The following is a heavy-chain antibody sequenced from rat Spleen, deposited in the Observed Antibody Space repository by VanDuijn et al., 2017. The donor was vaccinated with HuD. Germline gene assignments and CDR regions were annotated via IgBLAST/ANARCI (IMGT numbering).Heavy chain of an antibody. CDR2: ITNASGKV. J-gene: IGHJ2*01. Sequence: VQLKESGPGLVQPSQTLSLPCTVSGFSLSSHGVIWVRQTPGKGLEWVASITNASGKVYYPASVKGRFTISRDTSQNILYLQMNSPRSEDTATYYCTRGGYFRYWGQGVMVTVSS. V-gene: IGHV5-31*01. CDR1: GFSLSSHG. CDR3: TRGGYFRY. D-gene: IGHD2-5*01.